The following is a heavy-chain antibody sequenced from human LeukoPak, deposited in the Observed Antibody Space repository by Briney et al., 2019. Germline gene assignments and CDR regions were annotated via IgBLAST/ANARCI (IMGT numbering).Heavy chain of an antibody. CDR2: INSDGSST. D-gene: IGHD2-8*01. J-gene: IGHJ5*02. V-gene: IGHV3-74*01. Sequence: GESLRLSCAASGFTFSSYWMHWVRQAPGKGLVWVSRINSDGSSTSYADSVKGRFTISRDNAKNTLYLQINSLRAEDTAVYYCARDRHQYVDWFDPWGQGTLVTVSS. CDR3: ARDRHQYVDWFDP. CDR1: GFTFSSYW.